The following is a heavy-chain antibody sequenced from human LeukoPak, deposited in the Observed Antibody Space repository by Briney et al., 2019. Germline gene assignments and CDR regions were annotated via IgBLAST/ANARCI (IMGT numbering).Heavy chain of an antibody. CDR3: AKDLSSGSRRAY. D-gene: IGHD6-19*01. CDR2: IKQDGSEK. V-gene: IGHV3-7*01. CDR1: GFTFSSYW. J-gene: IGHJ4*02. Sequence: GGSLRLSCAASGFTFSSYWMSWVRQAPGKGLEWVANIKQDGSEKYYVDSVKGRFTISRDNSKNTLYLQMNSLRAEDTAIYYCAKDLSSGSRRAYWGQGTLVTVSS.